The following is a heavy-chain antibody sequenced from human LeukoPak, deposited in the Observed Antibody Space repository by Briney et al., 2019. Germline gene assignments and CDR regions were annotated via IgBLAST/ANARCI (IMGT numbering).Heavy chain of an antibody. Sequence: SETLSLTCSVSGYSISSAYYWGWIRQPPGKGLEWIATIHYSGSTYYNPSLKSRVTITLDTSKNQFSLKLNSVAAADTAVYYCARDYYGSGSYFDPWGQGTLVTVSS. CDR3: ARDYYGSGSYFDP. CDR2: IHYSGST. D-gene: IGHD3-10*01. J-gene: IGHJ5*02. V-gene: IGHV4-38-2*02. CDR1: GYSISSAYY.